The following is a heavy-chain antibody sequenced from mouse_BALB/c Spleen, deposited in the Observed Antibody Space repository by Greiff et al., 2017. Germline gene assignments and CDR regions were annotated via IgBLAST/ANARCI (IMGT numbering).Heavy chain of an antibody. V-gene: IGHV5-9-3*01. Sequence: EVNVVESGGGLVKPGGSLKLSCAASGFTFSSYSMSWVRQTPEKRLEWVATISSGGSYTYYPDSVKGRFTISRDNAKNTLYLQMSSLRSEDTAMYYCARHYYGSSYWYFDVWGAGTTVTVSS. CDR1: GFTFSSYS. J-gene: IGHJ1*01. D-gene: IGHD1-1*01. CDR3: ARHYYGSSYWYFDV. CDR2: ISSGGSYT.